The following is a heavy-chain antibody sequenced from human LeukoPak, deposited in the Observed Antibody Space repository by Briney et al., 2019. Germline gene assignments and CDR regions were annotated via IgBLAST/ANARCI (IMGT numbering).Heavy chain of an antibody. CDR2: IFTSGIT. CDR1: GGSISIYY. CDR3: ARESSGSYYNPLGYMDV. J-gene: IGHJ6*03. Sequence: SETLSLTCTVSGGSISIYYWNWIRQPAGRGLEWIGRIFTSGITNYNPSLTSRVTMSVDTSQNPFSLNLSSVTAADTAVYYCARESSGSYYNPLGYMDVWGKGTTVTVSS. V-gene: IGHV4-4*07. D-gene: IGHD3-10*01.